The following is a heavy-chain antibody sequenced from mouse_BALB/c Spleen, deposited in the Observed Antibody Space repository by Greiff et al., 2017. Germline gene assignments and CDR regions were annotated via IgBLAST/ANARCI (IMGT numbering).Heavy chain of an antibody. V-gene: IGHV5-12-2*01. CDR1: GFTFSSYT. D-gene: IGHD1-2*01. CDR2: ISNGGGST. J-gene: IGHJ4*01. Sequence: EVKVVESGGGLVQPGGSLKLSCAASGFTFSSYTMSWVRQTPEKRLEWVAYISNGGGSTYYPDTVKGRFTISRDNAKNTLYLQMSSLKSEDTAMYYCARVYGYGYAMDYWGQGTSVTVSS. CDR3: ARVYGYGYAMDY.